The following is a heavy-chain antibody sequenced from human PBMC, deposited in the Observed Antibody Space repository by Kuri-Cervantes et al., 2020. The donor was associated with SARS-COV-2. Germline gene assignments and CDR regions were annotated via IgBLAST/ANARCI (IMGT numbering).Heavy chain of an antibody. CDR3: VRDGDHWNFDY. V-gene: IGHV3-74*01. J-gene: IGHJ4*02. Sequence: GESLKISCAASGFTFSSYGIHWVRQAPGKGLVWVSRINPDGSYTNNADSVKGRFTLSRDNAKNMLFLQMNSLRAEDTAVYYCVRDGDHWNFDYWGQGTRVTGSS. CDR2: INPDGSYT. D-gene: IGHD1-1*01. CDR1: GFTFSSYG.